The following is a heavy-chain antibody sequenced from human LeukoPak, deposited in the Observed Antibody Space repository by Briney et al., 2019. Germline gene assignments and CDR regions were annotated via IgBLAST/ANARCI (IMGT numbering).Heavy chain of an antibody. CDR3: ARSLYSSGWYNY. D-gene: IGHD6-19*01. CDR1: GFTFSSYS. J-gene: IGHJ4*02. Sequence: GGSLRLSCAASGFTFSSYSMNWVRQAPGKGLEWVSYISSSSTIYYADSVKGRFTISRDNAKNSLYLQMNSLRAEDTAVYYCARSLYSSGWYNYWGQGTLVTVSS. CDR2: ISSSSTI. V-gene: IGHV3-48*04.